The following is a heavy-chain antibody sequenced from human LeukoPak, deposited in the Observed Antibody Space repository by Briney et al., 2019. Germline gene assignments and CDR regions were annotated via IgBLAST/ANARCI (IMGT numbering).Heavy chain of an antibody. Sequence: GATVKISCKASGYTFTDHYIHWVQQAPGKGLEWVGRVDPEEGEAISAQKFQGRATISADTSTDTAYLELTSLRSDDTAVYYCATEVNVAYYNVPGNDYRGIDPWGPGTLVTVSS. CDR2: VDPEEGEA. V-gene: IGHV1-69-2*01. CDR3: ATEVNVAYYNVPGNDYRGIDP. D-gene: IGHD3-10*02. J-gene: IGHJ5*02. CDR1: GYTFTDHY.